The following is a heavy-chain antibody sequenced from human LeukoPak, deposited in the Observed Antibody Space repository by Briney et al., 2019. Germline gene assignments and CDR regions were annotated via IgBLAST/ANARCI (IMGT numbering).Heavy chain of an antibody. Sequence: PGGSLRLSCAASGFTFSSYVMIWVRQAPGKVLEWVSAISDSGGSTYYADSVKGRFTISRDNSKNTLYLQMNSLRAEDTAVYYSAKADADSSFPDYWGQGTLVTVSS. CDR1: GFTFSSYV. V-gene: IGHV3-23*01. CDR3: AKADADSSFPDY. J-gene: IGHJ4*02. D-gene: IGHD3-22*01. CDR2: ISDSGGST.